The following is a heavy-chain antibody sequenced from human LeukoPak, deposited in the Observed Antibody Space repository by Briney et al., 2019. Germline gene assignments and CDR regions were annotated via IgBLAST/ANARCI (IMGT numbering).Heavy chain of an antibody. Sequence: GGSLRLSCVASGVAFRNYAMSWVRQAPGKGLEWVSVIRGSGGHLRYPPSVKSQYTISRDHSVNTLYLQMNSLRAEDTAVYYCRKVPNGDYIRAFDFWGQGTMVSVSS. D-gene: IGHD4-17*01. CDR3: RKVPNGDYIRAFDF. V-gene: IGHV3-23*01. J-gene: IGHJ3*01. CDR1: GVAFRNYA. CDR2: IRGSGGHL.